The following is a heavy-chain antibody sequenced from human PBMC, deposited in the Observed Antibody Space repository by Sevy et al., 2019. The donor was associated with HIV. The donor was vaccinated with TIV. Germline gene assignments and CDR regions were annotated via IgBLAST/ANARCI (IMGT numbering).Heavy chain of an antibody. Sequence: ASVKVSCKASGYTFTSYGISWVRQAPGQGLEWMGWISAYNGNTNDAQKLQGRVTMTTDTSTSTAYMELRSLRSDDTAVYYCARDLYSSGWYGTRFYYYGMDVWCQGTTVTVSS. CDR2: ISAYNGNT. CDR3: ARDLYSSGWYGTRFYYYGMDV. D-gene: IGHD6-19*01. V-gene: IGHV1-18*01. CDR1: GYTFTSYG. J-gene: IGHJ6*02.